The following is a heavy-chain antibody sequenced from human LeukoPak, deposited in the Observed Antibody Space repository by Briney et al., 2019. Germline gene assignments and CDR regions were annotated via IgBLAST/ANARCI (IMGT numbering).Heavy chain of an antibody. J-gene: IGHJ4*02. Sequence: SETLSLTCTVSGGSISSSSYYWGWIRQPPGKGLEWIGSIYYSGSTYYNPSLKSRVTISVGTSKNQFSLKLGSVTAADTAVYYCASPRYDFWSGSGIGFDYWGQGTLVTVSS. D-gene: IGHD3-3*01. CDR1: GGSISSSSYY. CDR2: IYYSGST. CDR3: ASPRYDFWSGSGIGFDY. V-gene: IGHV4-39*07.